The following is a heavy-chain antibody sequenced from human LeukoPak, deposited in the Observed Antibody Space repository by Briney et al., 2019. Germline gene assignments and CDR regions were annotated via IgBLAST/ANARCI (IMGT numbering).Heavy chain of an antibody. J-gene: IGHJ3*02. CDR1: GGSISNYY. V-gene: IGHV4-59*08. D-gene: IGHD5-24*01. Sequence: PSETLSLTCTVSGGSISNYYWSWIRQPPGKGLEWIGYIYYSGSTNYNPSLKSRVTISVGTSKNQFSLKLSSVTAADTAVYYCARRRDGDGYNYDAFDIWGQGTMVTVSS. CDR2: IYYSGST. CDR3: ARRRDGDGYNYDAFDI.